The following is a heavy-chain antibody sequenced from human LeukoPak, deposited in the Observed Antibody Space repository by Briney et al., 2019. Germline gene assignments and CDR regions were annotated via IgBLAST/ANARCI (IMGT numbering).Heavy chain of an antibody. CDR2: IYYSGNT. Sequence: SETLSLTCTVSGGSVTTSSYFSAWIRQAPGRGLQWIASIYYSGNTYYNPSLKSRVTISVDTSKNQFSLKLSSVTAADTAVYYCARKEDIVVVPAARRAAAGTRPFDYWGQGTLVTVSS. V-gene: IGHV4-39*07. CDR3: ARKEDIVVVPAARRAAAGTRPFDY. CDR1: GGSVTTSSYF. D-gene: IGHD2-2*01. J-gene: IGHJ4*02.